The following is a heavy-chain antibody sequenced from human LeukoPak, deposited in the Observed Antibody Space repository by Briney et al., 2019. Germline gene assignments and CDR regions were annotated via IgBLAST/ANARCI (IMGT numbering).Heavy chain of an antibody. V-gene: IGHV4-59*11. CDR1: GGSISSHY. J-gene: IGHJ4*02. Sequence: SETLSLNCTVSGGSISSHYWSWIRQPPGKGLEWIGYIYYSGSTNYNPSLKSRVTISVDTSKNQFSLKLSSVTAADTAVYYCARAEFHFDYWGQGTLVTVSS. CDR2: IYYSGST. CDR3: ARAEFHFDY.